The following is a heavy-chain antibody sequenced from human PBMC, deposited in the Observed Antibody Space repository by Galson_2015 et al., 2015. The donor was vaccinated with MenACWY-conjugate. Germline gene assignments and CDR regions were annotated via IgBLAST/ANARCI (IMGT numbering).Heavy chain of an antibody. CDR2: IFYSGTT. V-gene: IGHV4-31*03. CDR3: ARDVIAARVFDY. J-gene: IGHJ4*02. Sequence: TLSLTCTVSGGSISSVDYYWNWIRQQPGKGLEWIGYIFYSGTTYYNPSLKSRLTISIDTSMNQFSLKLSSVTAADTAVYYCARDVIAARVFDYWGQGTLVTVSS. D-gene: IGHD6-6*01. CDR1: GGSISSVDYY.